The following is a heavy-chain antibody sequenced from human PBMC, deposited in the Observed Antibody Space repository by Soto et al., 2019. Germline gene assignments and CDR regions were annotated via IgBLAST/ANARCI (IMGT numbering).Heavy chain of an antibody. Sequence: PSEPLSLTCIVSGESISSSSYYWGWIRPPPGKGLEWIGSTYYSGRTYYNPSFKSRVTISIDTSKDQFSLKLSSVAATDTAVYYCARQRTTVVTQAYFDHWGQGALVTVYS. V-gene: IGHV4-39*01. CDR1: GESISSSSYY. D-gene: IGHD2-21*02. CDR2: TYYSGRT. CDR3: ARQRTTVVTQAYFDH. J-gene: IGHJ4*02.